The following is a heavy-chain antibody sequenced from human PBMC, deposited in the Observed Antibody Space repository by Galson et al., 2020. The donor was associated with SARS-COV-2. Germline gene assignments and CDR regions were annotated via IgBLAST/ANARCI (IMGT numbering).Heavy chain of an antibody. Sequence: ETSETLSLTCTVSGGSISSYYWSWIRQPPGKGLEWIGYIYYSGSTNYNPSLKSRVTISVDTSKNQFSLKLSSVTAADTAVYYCARLQPGYCSSTSCYAGRYFDCWGQGTLVTVSS. CDR2: IYYSGST. J-gene: IGHJ4*02. D-gene: IGHD2-2*03. CDR1: GGSISSYY. CDR3: ARLQPGYCSSTSCYAGRYFDC. V-gene: IGHV4-59*08.